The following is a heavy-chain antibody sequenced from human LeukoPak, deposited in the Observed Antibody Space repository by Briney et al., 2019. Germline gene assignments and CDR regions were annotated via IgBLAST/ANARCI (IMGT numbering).Heavy chain of an antibody. CDR2: ISYDGSNK. J-gene: IGHJ6*02. V-gene: IGHV3-30*03. CDR3: ARRPIKYYYYGMDV. Sequence: GGSLRLSCEGSAFIFSGHWMNWVRQTPGKGLEWVTVISYDGSNKYYADSVKGRFTISRDNSKNTLYLQMNSLSAEDTAVYYCARRPIKYYYYGMDVWGQGTTVTVSS. CDR1: AFIFSGHW.